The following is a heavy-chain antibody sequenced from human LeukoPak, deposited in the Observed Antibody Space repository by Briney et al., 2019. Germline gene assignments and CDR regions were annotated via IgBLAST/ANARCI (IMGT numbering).Heavy chain of an antibody. CDR1: GYTLTELS. D-gene: IGHD6-19*01. V-gene: IGHV1-24*01. CDR2: FDPEDGET. J-gene: IGHJ4*02. CDR3: ARYGSSGDY. Sequence: ASVKVSCKVSGYTLTELSMHWVRQAPGKGLEWMGGFDPEDGETIYAQKLQGRVTMTTDTSTSTAYMELRSLRSDDTAVYYCARYGSSGDYWGQGTLVTVSS.